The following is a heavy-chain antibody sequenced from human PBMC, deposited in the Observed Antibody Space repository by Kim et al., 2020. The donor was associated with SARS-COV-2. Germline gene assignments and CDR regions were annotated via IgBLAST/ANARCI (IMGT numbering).Heavy chain of an antibody. Sequence: GGSLRLSCAASGFTFSSYAMHWVRQAPGKGLELVAVISYDGSNKYYADSVKGRFTISRDNSKNTLYLQMNSLRAEDTAVYYCARDKMVRGAYRAYYYYGMDVWGQETTVTVSS. CDR2: ISYDGSNK. J-gene: IGHJ6*02. D-gene: IGHD3-10*01. CDR3: ARDKMVRGAYRAYYYYGMDV. V-gene: IGHV3-30*04. CDR1: GFTFSSYA.